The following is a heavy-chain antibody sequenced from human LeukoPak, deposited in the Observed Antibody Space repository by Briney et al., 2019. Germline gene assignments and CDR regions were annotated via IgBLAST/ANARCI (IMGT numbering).Heavy chain of an antibody. CDR1: GFTFSSYA. Sequence: GSLRLSCAASGFTFSSYAMSWVRQAPGKGLEWVSINRGSGDTTYYADSVKDRFTISRDNSKNTLYLQMNSLRAEDTAVYYCPFMFRGVYYMDVWGKGTTVTVSS. J-gene: IGHJ6*03. V-gene: IGHV3-23*01. D-gene: IGHD3-10*01. CDR3: PFMFRGVYYMDV. CDR2: NRGSGDTT.